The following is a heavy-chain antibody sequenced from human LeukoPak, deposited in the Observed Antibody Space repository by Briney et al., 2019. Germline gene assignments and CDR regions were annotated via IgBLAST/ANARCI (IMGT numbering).Heavy chain of an antibody. CDR1: GYTFTSYA. CDR2: INTNTGNP. D-gene: IGHD3-10*01. Sequence: GASVKVSCKASGYTFTSYAMNWVRQAPGQGLEWMGWINTNTGNPTYAQDFTGRFVFSLDTSVSTAYLQISSLKAEDTAVYYCASLYGSGSYPGYYYYYMDVWGKGTTVTVSS. V-gene: IGHV7-4-1*02. CDR3: ASLYGSGSYPGYYYYYMDV. J-gene: IGHJ6*03.